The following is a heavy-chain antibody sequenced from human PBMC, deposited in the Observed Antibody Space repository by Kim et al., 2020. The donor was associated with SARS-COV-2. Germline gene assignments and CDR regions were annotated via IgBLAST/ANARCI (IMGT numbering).Heavy chain of an antibody. D-gene: IGHD3-3*01. Sequence: GGSLRLSCAASGFTFSSYAMSWVRQAPGKGLEWVSAISGSGGSTYYADSVKGRFTISRDNSKNTLYLQMNSPRAEDTAVYYCAKGAVPYYDFWSGYSHLGYFDYWGQGTLVTVSS. CDR3: AKGAVPYYDFWSGYSHLGYFDY. CDR2: ISGSGGST. CDR1: GFTFSSYA. V-gene: IGHV3-23*01. J-gene: IGHJ4*02.